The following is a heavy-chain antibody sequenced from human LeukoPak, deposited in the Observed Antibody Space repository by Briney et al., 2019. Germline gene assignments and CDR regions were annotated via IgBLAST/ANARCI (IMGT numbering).Heavy chain of an antibody. D-gene: IGHD3-22*01. CDR2: IIPIFGTA. V-gene: IGHV1-69*01. CDR3: ARDGGPAYYYDSSGSTNRFDY. Sequence: GSSGKVSCKASGGTFSSYAISWVRQAPGQGPEWMGGIIPIFGTANYAQKFQGRVTITADESTSTAYMELSSLRSEDTAVYYCARDGGPAYYYDSSGSTNRFDYWGQGTLVTASS. J-gene: IGHJ4*02. CDR1: GGTFSSYA.